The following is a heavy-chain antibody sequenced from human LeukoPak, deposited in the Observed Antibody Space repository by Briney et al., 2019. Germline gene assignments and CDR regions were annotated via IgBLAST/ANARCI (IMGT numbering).Heavy chain of an antibody. D-gene: IGHD5-24*01. Sequence: GGSLRLSCAASGFTVSSNYMSWVRQAPGKGLEWVSAISGSGSSTYYADSVKGRFTISRDNSKNTLYLQMNSLRAEDTAVYYCAKGVRWELPFDYWGQGTLVTVSS. J-gene: IGHJ4*02. CDR3: AKGVRWELPFDY. V-gene: IGHV3-23*01. CDR1: GFTVSSNY. CDR2: ISGSGSST.